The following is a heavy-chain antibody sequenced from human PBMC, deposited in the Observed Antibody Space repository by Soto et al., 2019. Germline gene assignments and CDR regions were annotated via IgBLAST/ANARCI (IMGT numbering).Heavy chain of an antibody. Sequence: ASVKVSCKASGYTFTSYYMHWVRQAPGQGLEWMGIINPSGGSTSYAQKFQGRVTMTRETSTSTVYMELSSLGAEDTAVYYCARESEDLTSNFDYWGQGTLVAVSS. V-gene: IGHV1-46*01. CDR2: INPSGGST. CDR3: ARESEDLTSNFDY. CDR1: GYTFTSYY. J-gene: IGHJ4*02.